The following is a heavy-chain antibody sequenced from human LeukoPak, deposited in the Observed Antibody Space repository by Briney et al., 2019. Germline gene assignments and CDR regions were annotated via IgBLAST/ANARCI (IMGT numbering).Heavy chain of an antibody. J-gene: IGHJ4*02. V-gene: IGHV1-46*02. Sequence: ASVKVSCKSSGYTFNSYYMHRVRQAPGQGLEWMGIINPSGGSTSYAQKFQRRVTMTRDTSTSTVYMEPSSLRSEDTAVYYCAREGAAAGTGGYYFDYWGQGTLVTVSS. CDR2: INPSGGST. CDR3: AREGAAAGTGGYYFDY. CDR1: GYTFNSYY. D-gene: IGHD6-13*01.